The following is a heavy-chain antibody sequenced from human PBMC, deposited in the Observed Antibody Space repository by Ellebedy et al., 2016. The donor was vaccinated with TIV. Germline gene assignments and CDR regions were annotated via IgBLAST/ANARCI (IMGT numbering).Heavy chain of an antibody. J-gene: IGHJ4*02. V-gene: IGHV3-15*07. CDR2: IKSKSDGGTT. CDR3: TTGGRAYVAGY. CDR1: GFTFSDAW. D-gene: IGHD3-16*01. Sequence: GGSLRLSCAVSGFTFSDAWANWVRQAPGKGLEWVGRIKSKSDGGTTDYAAPVKGRFTISRDDSESTLYLQMNSLKTEDTAVYYCTTGGRAYVAGYWGQGTPVTVAS.